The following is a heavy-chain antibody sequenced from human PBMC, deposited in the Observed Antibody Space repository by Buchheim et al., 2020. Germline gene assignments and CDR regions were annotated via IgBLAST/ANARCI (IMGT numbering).Heavy chain of an antibody. J-gene: IGHJ5*02. D-gene: IGHD6-19*01. CDR1: GLTFRDAW. CDR3: LPPADRWLVYS. CDR2: IKSKTAGETA. V-gene: IGHV3-15*01. Sequence: EVQLVESGGGLVKPGGSLRLSCAVSGLTFRDAWMNWVRQAPGKGLEWVGRIKSKTAGETADYAAPVKGRFTISRDDSKKTLYLQMNNLKDEDTAVYYCLPPADRWLVYSWGQG.